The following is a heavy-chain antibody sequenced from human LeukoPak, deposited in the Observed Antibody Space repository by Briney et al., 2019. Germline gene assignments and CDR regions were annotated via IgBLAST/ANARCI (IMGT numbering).Heavy chain of an antibody. Sequence: SQTLLLTCAISGDSVSSKNVAWNWIRQSPSRSLEWLGRTYYRSKWYNDYAVSVKGRISVNPDTSKNQFSLQLNSVTPEDTAVYYCTRDGSGWSQDYWGQGTLVTVSS. D-gene: IGHD6-19*01. CDR3: TRDGSGWSQDY. V-gene: IGHV6-1*01. CDR2: TYYRSKWYN. CDR1: GDSVSSKNVA. J-gene: IGHJ4*02.